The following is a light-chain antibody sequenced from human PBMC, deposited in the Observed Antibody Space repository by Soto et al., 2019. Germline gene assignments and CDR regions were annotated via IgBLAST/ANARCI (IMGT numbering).Light chain of an antibody. J-gene: IGKJ1*01. CDR2: AAS. Sequence: DIQMTQSPSSLSVSVGDRVTITCRASQGISNYLAWYQQKPGKVPKLLIYAASTLQSGVPSRFSGSGSGTDFTLTISSLQPENVATYYCQKNNSAPQWTFGQGTKVEIK. CDR1: QGISNY. V-gene: IGKV1-27*01. CDR3: QKNNSAPQWT.